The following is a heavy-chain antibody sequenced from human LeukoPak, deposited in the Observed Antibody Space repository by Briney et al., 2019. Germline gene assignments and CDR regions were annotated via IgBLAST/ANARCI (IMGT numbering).Heavy chain of an antibody. Sequence: GGSLRLSCAASGFTFSSYSMNWVRQAPGKGLEWVSFISSSSSYIYYADSVKGRFTISRDNAKNSLYLQMNSLRAEDTAVYYCASAGESGWYTTDYYYYYYMDVWGKGTTVTVSS. V-gene: IGHV3-21*01. CDR3: ASAGESGWYTTDYYYYYYMDV. CDR1: GFTFSSYS. J-gene: IGHJ6*03. D-gene: IGHD6-19*01. CDR2: ISSSSSYI.